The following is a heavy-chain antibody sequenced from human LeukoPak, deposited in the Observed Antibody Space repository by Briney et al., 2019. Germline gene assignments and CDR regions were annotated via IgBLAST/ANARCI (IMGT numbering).Heavy chain of an antibody. CDR1: GFTFSSYW. CDR2: INTDGSST. V-gene: IGHV3-74*01. J-gene: IGHJ4*02. D-gene: IGHD3-22*01. CDR3: ARADYDSSGPDY. Sequence: GGSLRLSCAASGFTFSSYWMHWVRQAPGKGLVWVSRINTDGSSTSYADSVRGRFTISRDNAKNSLFLQMNSLRAEDTAVYYCARADYDSSGPDYWGQGTLVTVSS.